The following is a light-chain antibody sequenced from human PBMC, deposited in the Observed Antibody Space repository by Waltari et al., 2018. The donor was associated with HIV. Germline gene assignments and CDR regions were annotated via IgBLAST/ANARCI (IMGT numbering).Light chain of an antibody. CDR1: QSVSGY. J-gene: IGKJ4*01. CDR2: DAS. Sequence: EIVLTQSPATLSLSPGARATLSCRASQSVSGYLAWYQQKPGQAPRLLISDASNRATGIPARFSGSGSGTDFTLTISSLEPEDFAVYYCQQRSKGFGGGTKVEIK. CDR3: QQRSKG. V-gene: IGKV3-11*01.